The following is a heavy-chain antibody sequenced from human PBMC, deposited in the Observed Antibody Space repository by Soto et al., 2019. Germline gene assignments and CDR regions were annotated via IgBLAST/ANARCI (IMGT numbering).Heavy chain of an antibody. Sequence: VSFSSVDYYWSWIRQPPGKGLEWIGYVYSSGTTYYNPSLRGRVTISIDTSKNQFSLNLRSVTAADTAMYYCVRDNYGDYDHWGQGTLVTVSS. J-gene: IGHJ5*02. V-gene: IGHV4-30-4*01. CDR3: VRDNYGDYDH. D-gene: IGHD4-17*01. CDR1: VSFSSVDYY. CDR2: VYSSGTT.